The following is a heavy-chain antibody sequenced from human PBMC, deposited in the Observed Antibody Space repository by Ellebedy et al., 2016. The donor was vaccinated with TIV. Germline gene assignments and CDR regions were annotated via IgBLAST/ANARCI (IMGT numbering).Heavy chain of an antibody. V-gene: IGHV5-10-1*01. CDR1: GYSFTSYW. J-gene: IGHJ5*02. CDR3: ARRDIVVVPPRGFDP. D-gene: IGHD2-15*01. Sequence: GESLKISCKGSGYSFTSYWISWVRQLPGKGLEWMGRIDPSDSYTNYSPSFQGHVTISADKSISTAYLQWSSLKASDTAMYYCARRDIVVVPPRGFDPWGQGTLVTVSS. CDR2: IDPSDSYT.